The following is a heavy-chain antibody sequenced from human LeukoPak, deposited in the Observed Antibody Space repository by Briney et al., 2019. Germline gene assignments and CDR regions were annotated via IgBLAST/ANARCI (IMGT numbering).Heavy chain of an antibody. CDR3: ARDLFPSTTAYFDY. V-gene: IGHV3-21*01. D-gene: IGHD4-11*01. J-gene: IGHJ4*02. CDR2: ISSSSRYI. Sequence: AGGSLRLSCAASGFTFSSYSMNWVRQAPGKGLEWVSSISSSSRYIYYADSVKGRFTISRDDAKNSLYLQMNSLRAEDTAVYYCARDLFPSTTAYFDYWGQGTLVTVSS. CDR1: GFTFSSYS.